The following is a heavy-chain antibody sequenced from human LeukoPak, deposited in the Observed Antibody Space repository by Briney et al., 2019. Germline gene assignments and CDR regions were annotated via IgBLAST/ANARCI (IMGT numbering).Heavy chain of an antibody. CDR3: ARGGRTGYSGSWHRTGKNWFDP. J-gene: IGHJ5*02. D-gene: IGHD6-13*01. CDR2: INHSGST. Sequence: PSETLSLTCAVYGGSFSGYYWSWIRQPPGKGLEWIGEINHSGSTNYNPSLKSRVTISVDTSKNQFSLKLSSVTAADTAVYYCARGGRTGYSGSWHRTGKNWFDPWGQGTLVTVSS. V-gene: IGHV4-34*01. CDR1: GGSFSGYY.